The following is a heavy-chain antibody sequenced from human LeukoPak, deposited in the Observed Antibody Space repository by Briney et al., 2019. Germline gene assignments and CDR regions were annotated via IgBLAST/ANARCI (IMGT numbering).Heavy chain of an antibody. CDR2: ISGSGGGT. Sequence: GGSLRLSCAASGFSFSIYAMSWVRQAPGKGLEWVSAISGSGGGTYYADSVKGRFTISRDNSKNTLYLQMNSLRAEDTAVYYCAKDYTGNSEYFQHWGQGTLVTVSS. J-gene: IGHJ1*01. V-gene: IGHV3-23*01. D-gene: IGHD1-7*01. CDR3: AKDYTGNSEYFQH. CDR1: GFSFSIYA.